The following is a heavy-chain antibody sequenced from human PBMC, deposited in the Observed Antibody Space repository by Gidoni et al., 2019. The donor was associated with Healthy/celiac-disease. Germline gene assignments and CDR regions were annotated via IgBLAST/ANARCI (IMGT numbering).Heavy chain of an antibody. CDR3: AKPPRPRRGYSGYDYGWFDP. V-gene: IGHV3-23*01. CDR2: ISGSGGST. J-gene: IGHJ5*02. D-gene: IGHD5-12*01. CDR1: GFTFSSYA. Sequence: EVQLLESGGGLVQPGGSLRLSCAASGFTFSSYAMSWVRQAPGKGLEWVSAISGSGGSTYYADSVKGRFTISRDNSKNTLYLQMNSLRAEDTAVYYCAKPPRPRRGYSGYDYGWFDPWGQGTLVTVSS.